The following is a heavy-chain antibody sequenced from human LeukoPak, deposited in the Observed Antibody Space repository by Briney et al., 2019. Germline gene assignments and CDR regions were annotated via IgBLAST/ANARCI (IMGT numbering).Heavy chain of an antibody. CDR2: ISATGGGT. CDR3: AKEDGGFDAFDI. CDR1: GFTFSNYA. V-gene: IGHV3-23*01. D-gene: IGHD4-23*01. Sequence: PGGSLRLSCAASGFTFSNYAMAWVRQAPGKGLEWVSGISATGGGTYYADSVKGRFTISRDNSKNTLFLQMNSLRAEDTAVYYCAKEDGGFDAFDIWGQGTMVTVSS. J-gene: IGHJ3*02.